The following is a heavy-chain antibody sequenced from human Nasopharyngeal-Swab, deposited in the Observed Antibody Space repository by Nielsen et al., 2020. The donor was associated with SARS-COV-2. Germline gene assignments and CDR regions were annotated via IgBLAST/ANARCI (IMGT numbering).Heavy chain of an antibody. CDR2: ISSSSSYI. CDR1: GFTFSSYS. Sequence: GESLKISCAASGFTFSSYSMNWVRQAPGKGPEWVSSISSSSSYIYYADSVKGRFTISRDNAKNSLYLQMNSLRAEDTAVYYCARDPTWIGDCWGQGTLVTVSS. CDR3: ARDPTWIGDC. D-gene: IGHD5-12*01. V-gene: IGHV3-21*01. J-gene: IGHJ4*02.